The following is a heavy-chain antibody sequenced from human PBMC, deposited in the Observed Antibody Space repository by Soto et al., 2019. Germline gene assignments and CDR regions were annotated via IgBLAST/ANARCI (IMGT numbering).Heavy chain of an antibody. Sequence: SVKVSCKASRAAFSKFIVTWVRQAPGLGLEWVGGIIPIFGTANYAQKFQGRVTITADESTSTSYMEVNNLRSEDTAVYYCAKVRYSSPMGYYYGMDVWGQGTTVTVSS. J-gene: IGHJ6*02. V-gene: IGHV1-69*13. CDR1: RAAFSKFI. CDR2: IIPIFGTA. CDR3: AKVRYSSPMGYYYGMDV. D-gene: IGHD6-19*01.